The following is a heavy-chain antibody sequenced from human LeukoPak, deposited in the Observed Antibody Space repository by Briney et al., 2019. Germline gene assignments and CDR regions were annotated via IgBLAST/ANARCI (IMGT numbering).Heavy chain of an antibody. CDR2: IYYSGST. CDR3: ARASRGGNFYYYYYMDV. CDR1: GGSISSYY. Sequence: SETLSLTCTVSGGSISSYYWSWIRQPPGKGLEWIGYIYYSGSTNYNPSLKSRVTISVDTSKNQFSLKLSSVTAADTAVYYCARASRGGNFYYYYYMDVWGKGTTVTVSS. D-gene: IGHD3-10*01. V-gene: IGHV4-59*01. J-gene: IGHJ6*03.